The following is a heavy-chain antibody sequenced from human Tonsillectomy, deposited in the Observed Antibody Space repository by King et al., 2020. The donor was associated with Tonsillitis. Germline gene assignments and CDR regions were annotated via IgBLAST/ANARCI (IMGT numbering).Heavy chain of an antibody. Sequence: VQLVQSGGGVVQPGGSLRLSCAASGFTFDDYAMHWVRQAPGKGLEWVSLISWDGGSTYYADSVKGRFTISRDNSKNSLYLQMNSLRTEDTALYYCAKDRRYYYDSSGAFDIWGQGTMVTVSS. CDR2: ISWDGGST. V-gene: IGHV3-43*02. CDR3: AKDRRYYYDSSGAFDI. J-gene: IGHJ3*02. CDR1: GFTFDDYA. D-gene: IGHD3-22*01.